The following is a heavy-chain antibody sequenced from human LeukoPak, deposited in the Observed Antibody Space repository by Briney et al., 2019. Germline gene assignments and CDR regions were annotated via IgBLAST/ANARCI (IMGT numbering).Heavy chain of an antibody. J-gene: IGHJ4*02. CDR2: INPNSGGT. CDR3: ARDLAYSNYYDSDAYSRGDYYSRGDY. Sequence: GASVKVSCKASGYTFTAYYINWVRQAPGQGLEWMGWINPNSGGTNYAQKFQGRVTMTRDTSISTVYMELSRLRSDDTAVYYCARDLAYSNYYDSDAYSRGDYYSRGDYWGQGTLVTVSS. CDR1: GYTFTAYY. V-gene: IGHV1-2*02. D-gene: IGHD3-22*01.